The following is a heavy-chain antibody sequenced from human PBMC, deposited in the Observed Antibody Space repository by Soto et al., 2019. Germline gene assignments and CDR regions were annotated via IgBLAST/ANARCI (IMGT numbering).Heavy chain of an antibody. Sequence: QVQLVESGGGVVQPGRSLRLSCAASAFTFSSYPMHWVRQAPGKGLEWVAVISYDGSNKYYADSVKDRFTISRDNSKNTLYLQMNSLRAEDTAVYYCARGPGGYYGMDVWGQGTTVTVSS. CDR3: ARGPGGYYGMDV. CDR2: ISYDGSNK. CDR1: AFTFSSYP. J-gene: IGHJ6*02. V-gene: IGHV3-30-3*01. D-gene: IGHD3-10*01.